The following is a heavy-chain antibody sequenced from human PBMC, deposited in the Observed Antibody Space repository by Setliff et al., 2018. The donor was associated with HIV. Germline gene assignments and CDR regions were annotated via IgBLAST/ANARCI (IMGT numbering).Heavy chain of an antibody. CDR2: ISGSGGST. CDR1: GFIFSNYR. Sequence: GESLKISCAASGFIFSNYRMNWVRQAPGKGLEWVSAISGSGGSTYYADSVKGRFTISRDKSKNTVYLQMYSLRAEDTALYCCAKDRVGYCSSISCPGGFDYWGQGIRVTVSS. CDR3: AKDRVGYCSSISCPGGFDY. J-gene: IGHJ4*02. D-gene: IGHD2-2*03. V-gene: IGHV3-23*01.